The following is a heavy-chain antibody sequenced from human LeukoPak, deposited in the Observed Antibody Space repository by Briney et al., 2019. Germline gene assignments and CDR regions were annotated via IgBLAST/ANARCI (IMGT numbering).Heavy chain of an antibody. V-gene: IGHV3-23*01. D-gene: IGHD6-13*01. Sequence: GGSLRLSCAASGFTFSSYAMSWVRQAPGKGLEWVSAISGSGGSTYYADPVKGRFTISRDNAKNSLYLQMNSLRAEDTAVYYCARFRGSSWYNYYYGMDVWGQGTTVTVSS. J-gene: IGHJ6*02. CDR3: ARFRGSSWYNYYYGMDV. CDR1: GFTFSSYA. CDR2: ISGSGGST.